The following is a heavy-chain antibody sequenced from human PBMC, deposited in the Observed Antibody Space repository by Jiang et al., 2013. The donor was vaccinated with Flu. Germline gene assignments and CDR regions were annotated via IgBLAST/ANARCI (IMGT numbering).Heavy chain of an antibody. J-gene: IGHJ4*02. CDR1: GVSISSTTYF. CDR2: IYYSGST. V-gene: IGHV4-39*01. D-gene: IGHD2-8*02. Sequence: SGSGLVKPSETLSLTCTVSGVSISSTTYFWGWIRQPPGKGPEWLGNIYYSGSTEYNPSLKSRVAMSEDTSKNQFFLNLRSVTAADTAVYYCARQIPVVSVSRGYFDNWGQGILVTVSS. CDR3: ARQIPVVSVSRGYFDN.